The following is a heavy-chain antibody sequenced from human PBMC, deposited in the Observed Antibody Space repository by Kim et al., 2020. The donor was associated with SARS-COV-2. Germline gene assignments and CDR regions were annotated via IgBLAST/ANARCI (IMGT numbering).Heavy chain of an antibody. V-gene: IGHV3-23*01. CDR3: ATPRPRNYSS. CDR1: GITFSNYD. Sequence: GGSLRLSCAAFGITFSNYDMNWDRQAQGKGLEWVSSISDSGDRTDYVDSVKGRFTVSRDNSKNTLYLQMNSLRAEETAVYYCATPRPRNYSSWGQGTLVTVSS. J-gene: IGHJ5*02. D-gene: IGHD6-6*01. CDR2: ISDSGDRT.